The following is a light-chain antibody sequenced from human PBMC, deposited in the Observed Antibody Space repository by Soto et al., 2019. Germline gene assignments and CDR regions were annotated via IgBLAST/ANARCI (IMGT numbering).Light chain of an antibody. J-gene: IGKJ3*01. CDR2: GXX. V-gene: IGKV3-20*01. Sequence: EIVLTQSPGTLSLSPGERATLSCRASQSVSSSNLAWXQQXXGXXXRXXXXGXXSRATGIPDRFSGSGSGTDFTLTISRLEPEDFAVYYCQHYNNWPPTFGPGTKVESK. CDR3: QHYNNWPPT. CDR1: QSVSSSN.